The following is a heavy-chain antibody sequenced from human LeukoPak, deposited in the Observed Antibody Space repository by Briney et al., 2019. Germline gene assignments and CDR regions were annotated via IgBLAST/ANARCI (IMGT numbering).Heavy chain of an antibody. CDR3: ARDSGGTSYPFDP. D-gene: IGHD2-2*01. J-gene: IGHJ5*02. CDR1: GGSVSSGSYY. CDR2: IYYSGTT. V-gene: IGHV4-61*01. Sequence: SETLSLTCTVSGGSVSSGSYYWSWIRQTPGEGLEWIGYIYYSGTTNYNPSLKSRVTISVDTSKNQFSLKLSSVTAADTAIYYCARDSGGTSYPFDPWGQGTLVTVSS.